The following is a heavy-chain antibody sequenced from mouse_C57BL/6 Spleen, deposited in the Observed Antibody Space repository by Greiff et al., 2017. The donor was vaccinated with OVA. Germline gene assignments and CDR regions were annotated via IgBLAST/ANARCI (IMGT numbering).Heavy chain of an antibody. J-gene: IGHJ4*01. Sequence: VQLQQPGAELVRPGSSVKLSCKASGYTFTSYWMHWVKQRPIQGLEWIGNIDPSDSETHYNQKFKDKATLTVDKSSSTAYMQLSSLTSEDSAVYYCARSTTTVEGYAMDYWGQGTSVTVSS. CDR3: ARSTTTVEGYAMDY. V-gene: IGHV1-52*01. D-gene: IGHD1-1*01. CDR2: IDPSDSET. CDR1: GYTFTSYW.